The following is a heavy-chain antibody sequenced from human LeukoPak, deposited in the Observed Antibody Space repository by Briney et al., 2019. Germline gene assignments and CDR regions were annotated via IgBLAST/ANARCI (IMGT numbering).Heavy chain of an antibody. CDR1: GGSISSSSYY. D-gene: IGHD4-17*01. V-gene: IGHV4-39*01. J-gene: IGHJ3*02. CDR3: ARHEVLTARYGDYGAFDI. Sequence: SENLSLTCTVSGGSISSSSYYWGWIRQPPGKGLEWIGSIYYSGSTYYNPSLKSRVTISVDTSKNQFSLKLSSVTAADTAVYYCARHEVLTARYGDYGAFDIWGQGTMVTVSS. CDR2: IYYSGST.